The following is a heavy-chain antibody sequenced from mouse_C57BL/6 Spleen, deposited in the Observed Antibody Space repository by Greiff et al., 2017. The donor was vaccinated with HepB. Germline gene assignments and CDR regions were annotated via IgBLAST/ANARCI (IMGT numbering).Heavy chain of an antibody. J-gene: IGHJ1*03. Sequence: EVNLVESGGGLVKPGGSLKLSCAASGFTFSDYGMHWVRQAPEKGLEWVAYISSGSSTIYYADTVKGRFTISRDNAKNTLFLQMTSLRSEDTAMYYCATPSGPYWYFDVWGTGTTVTVSS. CDR1: GFTFSDYG. V-gene: IGHV5-17*01. D-gene: IGHD2-10*02. CDR3: ATPSGPYWYFDV. CDR2: ISSGSSTI.